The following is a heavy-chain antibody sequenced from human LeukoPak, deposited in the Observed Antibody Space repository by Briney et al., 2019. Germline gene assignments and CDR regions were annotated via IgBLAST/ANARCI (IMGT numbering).Heavy chain of an antibody. D-gene: IGHD3-22*01. V-gene: IGHV1-2*02. CDR2: INPNSGGT. Sequence: GASVKVSCKASGYTFTGYYMHWVRHAPGQGLEWMGWINPNSGGTNYAQKFQGRVTMTRDTSISTAYMELSRLRSDGTAVYYCARDLSAEAYCDSSGQLLYWGQGTLVTVSS. CDR3: ARDLSAEAYCDSSGQLLY. J-gene: IGHJ4*02. CDR1: GYTFTGYY.